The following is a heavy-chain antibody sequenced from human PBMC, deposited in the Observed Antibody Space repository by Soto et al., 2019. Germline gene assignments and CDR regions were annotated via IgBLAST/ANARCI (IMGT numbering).Heavy chain of an antibody. CDR1: RYIFTAYF. CDR3: ASHDPGARFDP. V-gene: IGHV1-2*06. D-gene: IGHD1-1*01. CDR2: NNPNNGAT. J-gene: IGHJ5*02. Sequence: QVQLVQSGAEVREPGASVKVSCKAPRYIFTAYFMHWVRQAPGQGLEWMGRNNPNNGATHYGLSFQGRVSMTRDTSISTAYMELSSPRSDDTAVYYCASHDPGARFDPWGQGTLVIVSS.